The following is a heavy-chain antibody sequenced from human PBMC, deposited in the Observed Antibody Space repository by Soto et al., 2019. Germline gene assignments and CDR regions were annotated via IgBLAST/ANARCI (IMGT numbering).Heavy chain of an antibody. V-gene: IGHV3-21*01. CDR3: ARAAGYCSGASCYYYFDY. J-gene: IGHJ4*02. Sequence: PGGSLRLSCAASGFTFSRYSMNWALHAPWKGLEWVSSISGSSSYIYYADSVKGRFTISRDNAKNSLYLQMSSLRAEDTAVYYCARAAGYCSGASCYYYFDYWGQGTLVTVSS. CDR2: ISGSSSYI. CDR1: GFTFSRYS. D-gene: IGHD2-15*01.